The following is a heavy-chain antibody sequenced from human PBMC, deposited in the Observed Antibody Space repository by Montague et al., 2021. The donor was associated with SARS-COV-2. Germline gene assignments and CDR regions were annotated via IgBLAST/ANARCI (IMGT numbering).Heavy chain of an antibody. V-gene: IGHV4-34*01. CDR2: INHGGST. Sequence: SETLSLTCAVHGTSFSGYYWNWIRQPPGKGLEWIGEINHGGSTKYSPSLKCRLTISADTSTNQFSLKLTSVAAADTAVYYCARLRDGVVPSPILGVGPYYSYYYMDVWGRGTTVTVSS. D-gene: IGHD3-10*01. CDR1: GTSFSGYY. J-gene: IGHJ6*03. CDR3: ARLRDGVVPSPILGVGPYYSYYYMDV.